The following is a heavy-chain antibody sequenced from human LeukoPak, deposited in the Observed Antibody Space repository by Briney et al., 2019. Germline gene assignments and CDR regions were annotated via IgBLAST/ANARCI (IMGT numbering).Heavy chain of an antibody. D-gene: IGHD6-13*01. Sequence: GGSLRLSCAASGFTFSSYEMNWVRQAPGKGLEWVSYISSSGTTIYYADSVEGRFTISRDNAKNSLYLQMNSLRAEDTAVYYCARRIAAAGRSFDYWGQGTLVTVSS. J-gene: IGHJ4*02. CDR2: ISSSGTTI. CDR3: ARRIAAAGRSFDY. V-gene: IGHV3-48*03. CDR1: GFTFSSYE.